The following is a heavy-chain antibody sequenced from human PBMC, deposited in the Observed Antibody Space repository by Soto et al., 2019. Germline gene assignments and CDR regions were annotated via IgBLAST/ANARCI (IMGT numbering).Heavy chain of an antibody. CDR3: AMRAVNTNRGGRAFDI. Sequence: PSETLSLTCTVSGGSISSGGYYWSWIRQHPGKGLEWIGYIYYSGSTYYNPSLKSRVTISVDTSKNQFSLKLSSVTAADTAVYYCAMRAVNTNRGGRAFDIWGQGTMVTV. CDR2: IYYSGST. J-gene: IGHJ3*02. V-gene: IGHV4-31*02. D-gene: IGHD4-17*01. CDR1: GGSISSGGYY.